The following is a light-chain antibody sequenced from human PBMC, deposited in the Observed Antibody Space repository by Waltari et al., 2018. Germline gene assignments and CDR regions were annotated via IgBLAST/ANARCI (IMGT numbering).Light chain of an antibody. V-gene: IGKV4-1*01. Sequence: DIVMTQSPDSLAVSLGERATINCKSSQSALYSSNNKNYLAWYQQRPGQPPKLLIYWASTRESGVPDRFSGSGSWTDFTLTISSLQAEDVAVYYCQQYYSTPRTFGQGTKVEIE. CDR1: QSALYSSNNKNY. CDR2: WAS. CDR3: QQYYSTPRT. J-gene: IGKJ1*01.